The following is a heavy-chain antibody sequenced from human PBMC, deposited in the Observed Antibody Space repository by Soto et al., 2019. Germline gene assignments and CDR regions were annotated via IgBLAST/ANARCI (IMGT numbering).Heavy chain of an antibody. CDR3: ARDTGDGTFDF. J-gene: IGHJ4*02. Sequence: ASVKVSCKASGSTFSSYAMHWVRQAPGQRLEWMGWINAGYGNTKSSQKFQDRVTISRDTSASTAYMELTSLRSEDTAVYYCARDTGDGTFDFWGQGPLVTVSS. CDR2: INAGYGNT. V-gene: IGHV1-3*01. CDR1: GSTFSSYA. D-gene: IGHD7-27*01.